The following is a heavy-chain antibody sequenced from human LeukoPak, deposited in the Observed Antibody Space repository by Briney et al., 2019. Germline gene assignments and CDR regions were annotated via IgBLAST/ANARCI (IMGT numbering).Heavy chain of an antibody. CDR1: GCSISRYY. Sequence: SETLSLTCTVSGCSISRYYWSWIRQPPGKGLEWIGYIYYSGSTNCNPSLKSRVNISVDTSKNHFSLTLSSVTAADTAVYYCASFDILTGYYGGFDYWGQGNLVTVSS. D-gene: IGHD3-9*01. CDR3: ASFDILTGYYGGFDY. J-gene: IGHJ4*02. V-gene: IGHV4-59*01. CDR2: IYYSGST.